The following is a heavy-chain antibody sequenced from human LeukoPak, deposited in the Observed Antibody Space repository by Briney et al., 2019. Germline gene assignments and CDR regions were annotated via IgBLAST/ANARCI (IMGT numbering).Heavy chain of an antibody. CDR3: VRVRGPYYDFWSGYPDAFDI. CDR1: GGSISSYY. D-gene: IGHD3-3*01. Sequence: SETLSLTCTVSGGSISSYYWSWIRQPPGKGLEWIGYIYYSGSTNYNPSLKSRVTISVDTSKNQFSLKLSSVTAADTAVYYCVRVRGPYYDFWSGYPDAFDIWGQGTMVTVSS. CDR2: IYYSGST. J-gene: IGHJ3*02. V-gene: IGHV4-59*01.